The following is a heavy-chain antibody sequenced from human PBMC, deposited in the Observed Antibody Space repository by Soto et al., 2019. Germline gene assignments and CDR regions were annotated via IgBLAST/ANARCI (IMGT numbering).Heavy chain of an antibody. J-gene: IGHJ4*02. CDR2: ISAYNGNT. D-gene: IGHD3-10*01. Sequence: QVHLVQSGAEVKKPGASVKVSCTASGYTFTNFGISWVRQAPGQGLEWMGWISAYNGNTNYAKKVQGRVTMPTNPSQSTGYMALSSLRSDDTGVYYCARAGTPIDYWGQGPLVTVSS. CDR1: GYTFTNFG. V-gene: IGHV1-18*01. CDR3: ARAGTPIDY.